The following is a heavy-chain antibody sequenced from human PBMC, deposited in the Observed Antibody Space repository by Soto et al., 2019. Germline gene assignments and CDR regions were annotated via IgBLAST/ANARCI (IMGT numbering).Heavy chain of an antibody. V-gene: IGHV3-23*01. CDR3: VKPYFDFWSGYYAAAKEDAFDI. CDR2: ISCNGRIT. Sequence: DVQLLESGGGLVQPGGSLRLSCATSGFTFSSYAMSWVRQAPGTGLEWVSGISCNGRITHYADSVKGRFTVSRDNSNNTLYLQMNNLRAEDTALYYCVKPYFDFWSGYYAAAKEDAFDIWGQGTMVTVSS. D-gene: IGHD3-3*01. J-gene: IGHJ3*02. CDR1: GFTFSSYA.